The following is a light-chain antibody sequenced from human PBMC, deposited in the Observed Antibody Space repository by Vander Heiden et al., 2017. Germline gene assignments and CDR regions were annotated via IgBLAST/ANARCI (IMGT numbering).Light chain of an antibody. CDR2: EVT. V-gene: IGLV2-14*01. CDR1: TNDVGGYNY. CDR3: SSYTTSTSPRVV. J-gene: IGLJ2*01. Sequence: QSALTPPASVAGSPGQSSAISCTGTTNDVGGYNYVSWYQQYPGKAPTLIIYEVTNRFSASKSGNTASLTISGLQAEDEAEYHCSSYTTSTSPRVVFAGGTKLSVL.